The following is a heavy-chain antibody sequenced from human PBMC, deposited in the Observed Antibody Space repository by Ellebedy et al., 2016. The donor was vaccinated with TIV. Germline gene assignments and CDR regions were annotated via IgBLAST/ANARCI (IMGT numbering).Heavy chain of an antibody. CDR2: INHSGST. CDR3: ARHLLSSSWYREGNNWFDP. V-gene: IGHV4-34*01. Sequence: GSLRLSCAVYGGSFSGYYWSWIRQPPGKGLEWIGEINHSGSTNYNPSLKSRVTISVDTSKNQFSLKLSSVTAADTAVYYCARHLLSSSWYREGNNWFDPWGQGTLVTVSS. J-gene: IGHJ5*02. D-gene: IGHD6-13*01. CDR1: GGSFSGYY.